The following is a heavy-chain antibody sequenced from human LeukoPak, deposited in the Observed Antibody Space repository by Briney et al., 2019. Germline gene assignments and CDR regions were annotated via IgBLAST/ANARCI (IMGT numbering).Heavy chain of an antibody. CDR3: ARVFDYGDYLDY. V-gene: IGHV1-3*01. D-gene: IGHD4-17*01. J-gene: IGHJ4*02. CDR2: INAGNGNT. CDR1: GYTFTSYA. Sequence: ASVKVSCKASGYTFTSYAMHWVRQAPGQRLEWMGWINAGNGNTKYSQKFQGRVTITRDTSANTAYMELSSLRSEDTAVYYCARVFDYGDYLDYWGQGTLVTVSS.